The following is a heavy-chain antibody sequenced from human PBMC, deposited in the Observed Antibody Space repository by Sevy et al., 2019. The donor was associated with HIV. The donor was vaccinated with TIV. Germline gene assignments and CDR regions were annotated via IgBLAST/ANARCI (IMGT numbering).Heavy chain of an antibody. V-gene: IGHV3-53*01. CDR3: ARDARLDYGCNSRYYYYYMDV. J-gene: IGHJ6*03. CDR1: GFTVSSNY. Sequence: GGSLRLSCAASGFTVSSNYMSWVRQAPGKGLEWVSVIYSGGSTYYADSVKGRFTISRDNSKNTLYLQMNSLRAEDTAVYYCARDARLDYGCNSRYYYYYMDVWGKGTTVTVSS. D-gene: IGHD4-17*01. CDR2: IYSGGST.